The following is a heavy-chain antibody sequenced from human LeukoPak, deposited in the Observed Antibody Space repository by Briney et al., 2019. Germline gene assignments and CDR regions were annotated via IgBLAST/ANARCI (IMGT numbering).Heavy chain of an antibody. V-gene: IGHV4-39*01. CDR3: ARLFIVGALDY. CDR1: GGSISSSSYY. Sequence: PSETLSLTCTVSGGSISSSSYYGGWIRQPPGKGLEWIGSIYYSGSTYYNPSLKSRVTISVDTSKNQFSLKLSSVTAADTAVYYCARLFIVGALDYWGQGTLVTVSS. J-gene: IGHJ4*02. CDR2: IYYSGST. D-gene: IGHD1-26*01.